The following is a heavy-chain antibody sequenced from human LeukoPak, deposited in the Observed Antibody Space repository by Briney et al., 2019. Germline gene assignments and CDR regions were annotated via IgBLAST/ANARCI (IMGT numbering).Heavy chain of an antibody. J-gene: IGHJ6*02. CDR1: GFTFSSYA. V-gene: IGHV3-23*01. CDR3: ARDNDISADPYYGMDV. Sequence: PGGSLRLSCAASGFTFSSYAMSWVRQAPGKGLEWVSAISGSGGSTYYADSVKGRFTISRDNSKNTLYLQMNSLRAEGTAVYYCARDNDISADPYYGMDVWGQGTTVTVSS. D-gene: IGHD3-9*01. CDR2: ISGSGGST.